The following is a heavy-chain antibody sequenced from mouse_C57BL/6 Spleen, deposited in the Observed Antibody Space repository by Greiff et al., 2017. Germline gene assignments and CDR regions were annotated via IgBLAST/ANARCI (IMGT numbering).Heavy chain of an antibody. D-gene: IGHD2-3*01. CDR2: IDPSDSYT. V-gene: IGHV1-50*01. J-gene: IGHJ2*01. Sequence: QVQLQQPGAELVKPGASVKLSCKASGYTFTSYWMQWVKQRPGQGLEWIGEIDPSDSYTNYNQKFKGKATLTVDTSSSTAYMQLSSLTSEDSAVYYCASGGWFLYYFDYWGQGTTLTVSS. CDR1: GYTFTSYW. CDR3: ASGGWFLYYFDY.